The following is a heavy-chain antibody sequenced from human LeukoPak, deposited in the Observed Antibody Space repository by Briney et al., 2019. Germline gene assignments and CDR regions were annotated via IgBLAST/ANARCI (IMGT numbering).Heavy chain of an antibody. CDR1: GFTFDDYA. CDR3: AKLGVSIAVAGSFDY. Sequence: GGSLRLSCAASGFTFDDYAMHWVRHAPGKGLEWVSGISWNSGSIGYADSVKGRFTISRDNAKNSLYLQMNSLRAEDTALYYCAKLGVSIAVAGSFDYWGQGTLVTVSS. CDR2: ISWNSGSI. V-gene: IGHV3-9*01. J-gene: IGHJ4*02. D-gene: IGHD6-19*01.